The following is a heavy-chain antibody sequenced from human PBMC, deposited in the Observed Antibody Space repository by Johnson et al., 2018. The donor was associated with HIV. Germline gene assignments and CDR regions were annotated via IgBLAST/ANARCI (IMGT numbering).Heavy chain of an antibody. V-gene: IGHV3-30*04. D-gene: IGHD3-16*01. J-gene: IGHJ3*02. CDR2: ISYDGRKQ. Sequence: QVQLVESGGGVVQPGRSLRLTCAASGFTFSRYSMHWVRQAPGKGLQWVAHISYDGRKQYYKESLRGRFTISRDNSTNTLYLQMNTMITEDTAVYYCAREGRGSPDGFDIWGQGTMVTVSS. CDR1: GFTFSRYS. CDR3: AREGRGSPDGFDI.